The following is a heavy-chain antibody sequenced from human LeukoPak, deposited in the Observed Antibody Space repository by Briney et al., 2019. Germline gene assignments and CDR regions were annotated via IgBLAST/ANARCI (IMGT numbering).Heavy chain of an antibody. D-gene: IGHD3-10*01. CDR1: GGAIRDYN. Sequence: SETLSLTCSVSGGAIRDYNCNWVRQPPGKGLEWIGYISYSGNTNYNPYLKSRAAISVDTSKNEFSLKLTSVTAADTAVNYCATTQGSYWASWLDTWGQGALVTVSS. CDR3: ATTQGSYWASWLDT. V-gene: IGHV4-59*01. J-gene: IGHJ5*02. CDR2: ISYSGNT.